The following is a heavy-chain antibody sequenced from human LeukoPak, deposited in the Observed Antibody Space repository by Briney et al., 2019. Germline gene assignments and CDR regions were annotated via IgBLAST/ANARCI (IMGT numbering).Heavy chain of an antibody. V-gene: IGHV4-39*07. Sequence: SETLSLTCTVSGGSISSSSYYWGWIRQPPGKGLERIGSIYYSGSTYYNPSLKSRVTISVDTSKNQFSLKLSSVTAADTAVYYCAREVGGDYASDYWGQGTLVTVSS. D-gene: IGHD4-17*01. CDR3: AREVGGDYASDY. CDR2: IYYSGST. J-gene: IGHJ4*02. CDR1: GGSISSSSYY.